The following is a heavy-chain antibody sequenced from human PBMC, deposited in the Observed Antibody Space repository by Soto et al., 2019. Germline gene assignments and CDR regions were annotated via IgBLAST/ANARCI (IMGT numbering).Heavy chain of an antibody. J-gene: IGHJ4*02. CDR3: ARTDYFDY. CDR1: GYSISSGFF. Sequence: SETVSLTCAVSGYSISSGFFWGWIRQSPGGGLEWIGSIFHSGISYYNPSLKSRVTMSVDTSKNHFSLKLTSVTAADTAVYYCARTDYFDYWGPGTLVTVSS. CDR2: IFHSGIS. V-gene: IGHV4-38-2*01.